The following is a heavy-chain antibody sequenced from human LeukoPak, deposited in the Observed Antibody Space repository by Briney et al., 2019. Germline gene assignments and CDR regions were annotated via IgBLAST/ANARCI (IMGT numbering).Heavy chain of an antibody. J-gene: IGHJ3*02. D-gene: IGHD3-10*01. CDR3: GAGRQFVGAFDI. CDR2: ISSGGII. V-gene: IGHV3-48*03. CDR1: VFTFSSYE. Sequence: GGSLRLSCAASVFTFSSYELHWVRQAPGKGLEWVSYISSGGIIKYADSVKGQFTISRDDAKKSLYLQMNSLRAEDTAIYYCGAGRQFVGAFDIWGQGTLVTVSS.